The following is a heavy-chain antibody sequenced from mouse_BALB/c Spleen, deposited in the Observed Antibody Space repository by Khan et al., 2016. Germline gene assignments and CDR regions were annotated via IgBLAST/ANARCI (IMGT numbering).Heavy chain of an antibody. CDR2: INPSSSYT. V-gene: IGHV1-4*01. D-gene: IGHD1-1*01. Sequence: QVQLQQSGAELARPGASVKMSCKASGYSFTSYTMHWVKQRPGQGLEWLGFINPSSSYTNYNQNFKDKATLTADKSSSTAYMQLSSLTSEDSAVYFCARYSTTVVAHLDYWGQGTTLTVSS. J-gene: IGHJ2*01. CDR3: ARYSTTVVAHLDY. CDR1: GYSFTSYT.